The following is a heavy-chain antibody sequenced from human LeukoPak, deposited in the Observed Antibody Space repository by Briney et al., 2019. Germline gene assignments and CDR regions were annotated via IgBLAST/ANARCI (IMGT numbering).Heavy chain of an antibody. CDR3: AKCVRDILTGYGY. Sequence: GGSLRLSCAASGFTVSSNYMSWVRQAPGKGLEWVSIIYSGGSTFYADSVKGRFTISRDNSKNTLYLQMNSLRAEDTAVYYCAKCVRDILTGYGYWGQGTLVTVSS. J-gene: IGHJ4*02. CDR2: IYSGGST. D-gene: IGHD3-9*01. V-gene: IGHV3-53*01. CDR1: GFTVSSNY.